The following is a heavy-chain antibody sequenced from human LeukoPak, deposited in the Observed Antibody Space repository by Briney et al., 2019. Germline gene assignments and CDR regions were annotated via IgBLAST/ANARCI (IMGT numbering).Heavy chain of an antibody. CDR3: ARGTAARDAFDI. J-gene: IGHJ3*02. Sequence: GASVKVSCKASGYTFTSYDINRVRQATGQGLEWMGWMNPNSGNTGYAQKFQGRVTMTRNTSISIVYMELSSLRSEDTAVYYCARGTAARDAFDIWGQGTMVTVSS. D-gene: IGHD6-6*01. CDR2: MNPNSGNT. V-gene: IGHV1-8*01. CDR1: GYTFTSYD.